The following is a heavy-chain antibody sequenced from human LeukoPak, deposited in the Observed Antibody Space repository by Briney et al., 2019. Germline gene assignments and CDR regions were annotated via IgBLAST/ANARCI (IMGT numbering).Heavy chain of an antibody. CDR1: GSSMSSDYY. D-gene: IGHD3-22*01. J-gene: IGHJ4*02. CDR2: IYYSGST. V-gene: IGHV4-38-2*02. CDR3: ARHTYHYYDSSGYPDY. Sequence: PSEALSLTCTVSGSSMSSDYYWGWIRQPPGKGLEWIASIYYSGSTYYNPSLKSRVTISVDTSKNQFSLKLSSVTAADTAVYYCARHTYHYYDSSGYPDYWGQGTLVTVSS.